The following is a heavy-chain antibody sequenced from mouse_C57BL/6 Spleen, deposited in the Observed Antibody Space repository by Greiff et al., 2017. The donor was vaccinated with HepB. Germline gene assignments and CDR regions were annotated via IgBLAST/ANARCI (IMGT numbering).Heavy chain of an antibody. CDR1: GFTFSSYG. V-gene: IGHV5-6*01. D-gene: IGHD1-1*01. J-gene: IGHJ2*01. CDR3: AREGITTVVAFDY. Sequence: EVKLQESGGDLVKPGGSLKLSCAASGFTFSSYGMSWVRQTPDKRLEWVATISSGGSYTYYPDSVKGRFTISRDNAKNTLYLQMSSLKSEDTAMYYCAREGITTVVAFDYWGQGTTLTVSS. CDR2: ISSGGSYT.